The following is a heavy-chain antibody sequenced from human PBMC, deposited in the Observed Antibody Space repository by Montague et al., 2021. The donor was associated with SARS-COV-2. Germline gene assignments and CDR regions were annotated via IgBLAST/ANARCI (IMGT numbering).Heavy chain of an antibody. Sequence: SRRLSCSASGFTFSSYDMHWVRQATGKGLEWVSAIGTAGDTYYPGSVKGRFTISRENAKNSLYFQMNSLRAGDTAVYYCARGPTTGKRGRLYWYFDLWGRGTLVTVSS. D-gene: IGHD4-17*01. CDR1: GFTFSSYD. J-gene: IGHJ2*01. CDR3: ARGPTTGKRGRLYWYFDL. V-gene: IGHV3-13*01. CDR2: IGTAGDT.